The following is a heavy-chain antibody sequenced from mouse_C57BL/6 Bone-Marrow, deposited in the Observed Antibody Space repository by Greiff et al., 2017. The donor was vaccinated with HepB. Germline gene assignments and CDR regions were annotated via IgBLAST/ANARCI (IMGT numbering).Heavy chain of an antibody. CDR2: IYPGGGYT. CDR1: GYTFTNYW. D-gene: IGHD4-1*01. CDR3: ARKGDWDWYFDV. Sequence: VQLQQSGAELVRPGTSVKMSCKASGYTFTNYWIGWAKQRPGHGLEWIGDIYPGGGYTNYNEKFKGKATLTADKSSSTAYMQFSSLTSEDAAIYYCARKGDWDWYFDVWGTGTTVTVSS. V-gene: IGHV1-63*01. J-gene: IGHJ1*03.